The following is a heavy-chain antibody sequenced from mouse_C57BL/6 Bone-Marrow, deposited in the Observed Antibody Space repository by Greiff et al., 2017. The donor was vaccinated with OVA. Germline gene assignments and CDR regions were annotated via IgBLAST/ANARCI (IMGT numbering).Heavy chain of an antibody. J-gene: IGHJ1*03. CDR3: ARTLITTVVARYWYFDV. CDR1: GYTFTSYW. V-gene: IGHV1-59*01. CDR2: IDPSDSYT. Sequence: QVQLQQPGAELVRPGPSVKLSCKASGYTFTSYWMHWVKQRPGQGLEWIGVIDPSDSYTNYNQKFKGKATLTVDTSSSTAYMQLSSLTSEDSAVYYCARTLITTVVARYWYFDVWGTGTTVTVSS. D-gene: IGHD1-1*01.